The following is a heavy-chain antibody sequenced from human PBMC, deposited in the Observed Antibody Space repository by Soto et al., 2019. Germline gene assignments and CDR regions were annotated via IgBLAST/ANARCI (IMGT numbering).Heavy chain of an antibody. V-gene: IGHV4-34*01. Sequence: SETLSLTCAVYGGSFSGYYWSWIRQPPGKGLEWIGEINHSGSTNYNPSLKSRVTISVDTSKNQFSLKLSSVTAADTAVYYCARGAITFGGVIAPKHFDYWGQGTLVTVSS. CDR2: INHSGST. D-gene: IGHD3-16*02. CDR1: GGSFSGYY. CDR3: ARGAITFGGVIAPKHFDY. J-gene: IGHJ4*02.